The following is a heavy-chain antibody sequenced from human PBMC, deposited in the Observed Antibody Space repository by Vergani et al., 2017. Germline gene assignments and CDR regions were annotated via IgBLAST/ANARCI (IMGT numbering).Heavy chain of an antibody. V-gene: IGHV1-58*02. D-gene: IGHD2-15*01. J-gene: IGHJ4*02. CDR1: GYTFTSYA. CDR2: IVVGSGNT. CDR3: AVLKGGSIDD. Sequence: QLVQSGAEVKKPGASVKVSCKASGYTFTSYAMHWVRQAPGQRLEWIGWIVVGSGNTNYAQKLQERVTITRDMSTSTAYMELSSLRSEDTAVDYCAVLKGGSIDDWSQGTLVTVSS.